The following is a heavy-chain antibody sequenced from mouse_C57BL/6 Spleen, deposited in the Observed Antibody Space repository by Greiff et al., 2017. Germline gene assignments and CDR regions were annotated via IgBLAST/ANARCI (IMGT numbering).Heavy chain of an antibody. D-gene: IGHD2-1*01. J-gene: IGHJ4*01. Sequence: QVQLQQPGAELVMPGASVKLSCKASGYTFTSYWMHWVKQRPGQGLEWIGEIDPSDSYTNYNQKFKGKSTLTVDNSSSTAYMQISSLTSEDSAVYYCARRYYGTFYAMDYWGQGTSVTVSS. CDR1: GYTFTSYW. CDR2: IDPSDSYT. CDR3: ARRYYGTFYAMDY. V-gene: IGHV1-69*01.